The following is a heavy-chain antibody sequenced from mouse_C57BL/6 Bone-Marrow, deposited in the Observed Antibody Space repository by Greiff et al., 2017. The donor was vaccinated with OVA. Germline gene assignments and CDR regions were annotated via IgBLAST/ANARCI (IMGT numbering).Heavy chain of an antibody. CDR1: GFTFSDYY. CDR3: ARPEFAY. V-gene: IGHV5-12*01. J-gene: IGHJ3*01. CDR2: ISNGGGST. Sequence: EVKLMESGGGLVQPGGSLKLSCAASGFTFSDYYMYWVRQTPEKRLEWVAYISNGGGSTYYPDTVKGRFTISRDNAKNTLYLQMSRLKSEDSAMYYCARPEFAYWGQGTLVTVSA.